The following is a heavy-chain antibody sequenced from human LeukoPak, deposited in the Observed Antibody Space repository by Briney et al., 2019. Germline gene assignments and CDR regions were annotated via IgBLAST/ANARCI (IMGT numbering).Heavy chain of an antibody. CDR1: GGSISSSSYY. J-gene: IGHJ4*02. Sequence: SETLSLTCTVSGGSISSSSYYWGWIRQPPGKGLEWIGSIYYSGSTYYNPSLKSRVTISVDTSKNQFSLKLSSVTAADTAVYYCARENKSSWIADLDYWGQGTLVTVSS. CDR2: IYYSGST. D-gene: IGHD6-13*01. CDR3: ARENKSSWIADLDY. V-gene: IGHV4-39*07.